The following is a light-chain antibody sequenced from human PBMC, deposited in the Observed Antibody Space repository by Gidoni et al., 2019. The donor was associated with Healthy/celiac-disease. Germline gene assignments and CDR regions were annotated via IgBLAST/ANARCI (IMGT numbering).Light chain of an antibody. J-gene: IGKJ1*01. V-gene: IGKV1-6*01. Sequence: AIQMTQSPSSLSASVGDRVTITCRASQGISTDLGWYQQKPGKAPKLLIYAASSLQSGVPSRCSGSGSGTDFTLTISSLQPEDFATYYCLQDYNYPPTFXQXTKVEIK. CDR1: QGISTD. CDR2: AAS. CDR3: LQDYNYPPT.